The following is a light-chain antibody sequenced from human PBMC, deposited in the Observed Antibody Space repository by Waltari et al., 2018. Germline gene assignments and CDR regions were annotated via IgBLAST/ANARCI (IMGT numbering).Light chain of an antibody. J-gene: IGLJ1*01. CDR2: DNN. CDR3: ATWDDSLDGPL. Sequence: GQRVAISCSGSSSNIGSYTVKWYQQLPGTAPKLLIYDNNQRPSGVPDRFSGSKAGTSAALAISGLQSDDEADYYCATWDDSLDGPLFGTGTKVTVL. V-gene: IGLV1-44*01. CDR1: SSNIGSYT.